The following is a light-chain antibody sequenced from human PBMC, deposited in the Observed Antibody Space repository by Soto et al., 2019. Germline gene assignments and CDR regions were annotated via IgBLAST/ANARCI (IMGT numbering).Light chain of an antibody. V-gene: IGKV3-15*01. J-gene: IGKJ5*01. CDR3: KQYKEWPPFT. Sequence: EVVLRQSPATLSVSPGEGATLSCRASQSVSSNLAWYQQKPGQAPRLLIYGASTRATGVPARFSGSGSGTEFTLSISSLQSEDFAVYYCKQYKEWPPFTFGQGTRLETK. CDR1: QSVSSN. CDR2: GAS.